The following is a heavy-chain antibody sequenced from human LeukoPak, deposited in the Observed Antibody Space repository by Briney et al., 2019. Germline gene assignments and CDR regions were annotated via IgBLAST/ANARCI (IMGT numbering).Heavy chain of an antibody. Sequence: PSETLSLTCTGSGGSISSGDYYWSWIRKPPGKGLEWIGYIYYSGSTNYNPSLRSRVTISVDTSKNQFSLKLSSVTAADTAVYYCARGVRLHVYYFDYWGQGSLVTVSS. J-gene: IGHJ4*02. V-gene: IGHV4-61*08. CDR1: GGSISSGDYY. CDR2: IYYSGST. D-gene: IGHD3-16*01. CDR3: ARGVRLHVYYFDY.